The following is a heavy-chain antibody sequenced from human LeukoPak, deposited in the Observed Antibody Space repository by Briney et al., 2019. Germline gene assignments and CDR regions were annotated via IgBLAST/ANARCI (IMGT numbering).Heavy chain of an antibody. CDR3: ARSSMTTPFDY. J-gene: IGHJ4*02. Sequence: GGSLRLSCAASGFTFSGSAMHWVRQASGKGLDWVGRIRNKANSYATAYSASVKGRFTISRDDSKNTAYLQMNSLKTEDTAVYYCARSSMTTPFDYWGQGTLVTVSS. CDR2: IRNKANSYAT. CDR1: GFTFSGSA. D-gene: IGHD1-14*01. V-gene: IGHV3-73*01.